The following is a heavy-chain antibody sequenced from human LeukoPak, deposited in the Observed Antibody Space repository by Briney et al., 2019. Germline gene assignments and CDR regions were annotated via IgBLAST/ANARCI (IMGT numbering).Heavy chain of an antibody. CDR1: GFTFSRYW. D-gene: IGHD6-19*01. J-gene: IGHJ4*02. Sequence: GGSLRLSCAASGFTFSRYWMSWVRQAPGKGLEWVANIKQDGSEKYYVDSVKGRFTISRDNAKNSLYLQMNSLRAEDTAVYYCARDTPSRYSSGWYSNYWGQGTLVTVSS. V-gene: IGHV3-7*01. CDR2: IKQDGSEK. CDR3: ARDTPSRYSSGWYSNY.